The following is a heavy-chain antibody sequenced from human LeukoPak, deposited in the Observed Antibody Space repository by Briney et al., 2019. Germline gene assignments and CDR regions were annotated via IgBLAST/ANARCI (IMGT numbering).Heavy chain of an antibody. CDR3: AKDKGSYYYDSSGYSYDY. D-gene: IGHD3-22*01. V-gene: IGHV3-23*01. Sequence: GGSLRLSCAASGFTFSSYAMSWVRQAPGKGLEWVSAISGSGGSTYYADSVKGRFTISRDNSKDTLYLQMNSLRAEDTAVYYCAKDKGSYYYDSSGYSYDYWGQGTLVTVSS. CDR1: GFTFSSYA. CDR2: ISGSGGST. J-gene: IGHJ4*02.